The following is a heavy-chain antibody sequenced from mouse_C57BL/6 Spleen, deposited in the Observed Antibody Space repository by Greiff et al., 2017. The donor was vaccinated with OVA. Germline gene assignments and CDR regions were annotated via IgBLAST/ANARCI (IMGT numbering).Heavy chain of an antibody. CDR2: IDPSDSET. Sequence: VQLQQPGAELVRPGSSVKLSCKASGYTFTSYWMQWVKQRPIQGLEWIGNIDPSDSETHYNQKFKDKATLTVDKSSSTAYMQLSSLTSEDSAVYYCAREGYYGRRYFDVWGTGTTVTVSS. J-gene: IGHJ1*03. V-gene: IGHV1-52*01. CDR1: GYTFTSYW. D-gene: IGHD1-1*01. CDR3: AREGYYGRRYFDV.